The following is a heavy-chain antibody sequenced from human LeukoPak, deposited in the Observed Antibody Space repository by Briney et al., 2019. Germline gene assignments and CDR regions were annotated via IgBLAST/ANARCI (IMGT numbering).Heavy chain of an antibody. CDR1: GYTFTSYG. CDR2: ISAYNGNT. J-gene: IGHJ4*02. V-gene: IGHV1-18*01. CDR3: AISYYYDSSGYYAGENFDY. Sequence: ASVKVSCKASGYTFTSYGISWVRQAPGQGLEWMGWISAYNGNTNYAQNLQGRVTMTTDTSTSTAYMELRSLRSDHTAVYYCAISYYYDSSGYYAGENFDYWGQGTLVTVSS. D-gene: IGHD3-22*01.